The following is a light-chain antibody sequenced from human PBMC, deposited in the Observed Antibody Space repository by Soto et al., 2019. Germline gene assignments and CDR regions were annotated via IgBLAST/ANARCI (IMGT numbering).Light chain of an antibody. CDR2: GVS. CDR1: SSDVGDYYY. V-gene: IGLV2-14*01. CDR3: SSYTSSSTLV. Sequence: QSVRTQPASVSGSPGHSITISCTGTSSDVGDYYYVSWYQHHPGKPPKLVIYGVSNRPSGVSSRFSASKAGNTASLTISGLQADDEAEYYCSSYTSSSTLVFGGGTKVTVL. J-gene: IGLJ3*02.